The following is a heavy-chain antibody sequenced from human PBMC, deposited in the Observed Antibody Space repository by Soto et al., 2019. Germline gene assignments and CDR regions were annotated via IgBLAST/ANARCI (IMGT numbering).Heavy chain of an antibody. V-gene: IGHV3-23*01. Sequence: GGSLRLSCAASEFTFSNYAMSWVRQAPGKGLEWVSGIGSSGGTIYYADSVKGRFTISRDISKNTVYLQMDSLRAEDTAVYYCAKMSTSSWYIDYFDFWGPGTLVTVSS. CDR2: IGSSGGTI. CDR1: EFTFSNYA. D-gene: IGHD6-13*01. CDR3: AKMSTSSWYIDYFDF. J-gene: IGHJ4*02.